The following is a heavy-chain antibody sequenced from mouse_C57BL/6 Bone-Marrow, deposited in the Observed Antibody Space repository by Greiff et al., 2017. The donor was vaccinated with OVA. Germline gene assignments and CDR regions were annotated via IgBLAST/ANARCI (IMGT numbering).Heavy chain of an antibody. CDR3: ARTPHYYGSSYGFAY. CDR2: IHPNSGST. CDR1: GYTFTSYW. V-gene: IGHV1-64*01. J-gene: IGHJ3*01. D-gene: IGHD1-1*01. Sequence: VQLQQPGAELVKPGASVKLSCKVSGYTFTSYWMHWVKQRPGQGLEWIGMIHPNSGSTNYNEKFKSKATLTVDKSSSTAYMQLSSLTSEDSAVYYCARTPHYYGSSYGFAYWGQGTLVTVSA.